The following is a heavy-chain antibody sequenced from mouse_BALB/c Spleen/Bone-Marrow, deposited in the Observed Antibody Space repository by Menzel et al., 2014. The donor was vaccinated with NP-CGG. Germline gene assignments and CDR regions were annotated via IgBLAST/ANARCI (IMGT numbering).Heavy chain of an antibody. CDR1: GFIFSSFG. V-gene: IGHV5-17*02. CDR3: TRGGNWEDFDY. J-gene: IGHJ2*01. D-gene: IGHD4-1*01. Sequence: EVKLVESGGGLVQPGGFRKLSCAASGFIFSSFGMHWVRQAPERGREWVAYIIGGSSSIFYADTVKGRFTISRDNPKNTLFLPMTSLRSEDTAMYYCTRGGNWEDFDYWGHGTTLTVSS. CDR2: IIGGSSSI.